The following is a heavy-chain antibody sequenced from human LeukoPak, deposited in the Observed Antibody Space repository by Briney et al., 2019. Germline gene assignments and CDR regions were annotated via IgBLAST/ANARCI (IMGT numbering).Heavy chain of an antibody. J-gene: IGHJ3*01. CDR1: GFTFSSYA. Sequence: GGSLRLSCAASGFTFSSYAMSWVRQAPGKGLEWVVNLNPDGSERKYVDSVKGRFTISRDNAKNSVYLQMSSLRAEDTAVFYCARDSGSCRGCAFDVWGHGTMVTVSS. V-gene: IGHV3-7*01. CDR3: ARDSGSCRGCAFDV. D-gene: IGHD6-13*01. CDR2: LNPDGSER.